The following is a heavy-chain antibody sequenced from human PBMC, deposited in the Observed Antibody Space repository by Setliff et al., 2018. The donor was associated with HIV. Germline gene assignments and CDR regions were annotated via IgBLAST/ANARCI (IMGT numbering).Heavy chain of an antibody. D-gene: IGHD2-15*01. CDR2: IYASGST. CDR1: GGSLNTYY. CDR3: AKELKSMVVGGRNRYFDL. J-gene: IGHJ2*01. Sequence: PSETLSLTCIVSGGSLNTYYWTWIRQPAGKGLEWIGRIYASGSTNYNPSLKSRLTMSVEMSKNQFSLNLTSVTAADTAVYYCAKELKSMVVGGRNRYFDLWGRGTLVTVSS. V-gene: IGHV4-4*07.